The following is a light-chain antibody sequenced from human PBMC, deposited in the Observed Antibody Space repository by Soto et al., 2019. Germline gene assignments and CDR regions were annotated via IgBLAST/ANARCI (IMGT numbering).Light chain of an antibody. CDR2: EAS. Sequence: EIVLTQSPATLSLSPGERATLSCRASQSVSSYLAWYQQKPGQAPRLLIYEASNRATGIPARVSGSGSGTDFTLTISSLEPADFAVYYCQQRSNWPLIFTFGPGNKVDIK. CDR3: QQRSNWPLIFT. CDR1: QSVSSY. J-gene: IGKJ3*01. V-gene: IGKV3-11*01.